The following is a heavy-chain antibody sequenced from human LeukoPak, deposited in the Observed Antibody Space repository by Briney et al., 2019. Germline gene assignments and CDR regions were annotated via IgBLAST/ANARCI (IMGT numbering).Heavy chain of an antibody. CDR1: GFTFADYA. D-gene: IGHD3-22*01. CDR2: ISGVGLNT. V-gene: IGHV3-23*01. J-gene: IGHJ4*02. Sequence: GGSLRLSCAGTGFTFADYAMSWVRQAPGKGLEWVSVISGVGLNTHHADSVRGRFTISRDNSKNTVSLQMNSLRAEDTAVYYCVTKSSGYWETASPFDYWGQGTLVTLSS. CDR3: VTKSSGYWETASPFDY.